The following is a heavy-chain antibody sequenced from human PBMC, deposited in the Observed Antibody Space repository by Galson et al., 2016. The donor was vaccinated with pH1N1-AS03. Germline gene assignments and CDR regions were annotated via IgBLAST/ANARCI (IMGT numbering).Heavy chain of an antibody. V-gene: IGHV4-30-2*01. CDR3: ARGDCSVGSCLVLHWFDA. J-gene: IGHJ5*02. Sequence: YNPSLQSRVTIASDRSKNQFSLELNSVTAADTAVYYCARGDCSVGSCLVLHWFDAWGQGILVTVSS. D-gene: IGHD2-15*01.